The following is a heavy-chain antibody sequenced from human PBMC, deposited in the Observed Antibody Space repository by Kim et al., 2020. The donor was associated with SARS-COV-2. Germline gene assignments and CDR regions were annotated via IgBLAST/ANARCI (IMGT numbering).Heavy chain of an antibody. Sequence: RKFEGRVTLTRDTSTSAVYMEVSSLRSEDTAVYYCAREGQQLVHDAFDIWGQGTMVTVSS. CDR3: AREGQQLVHDAFDI. J-gene: IGHJ3*02. D-gene: IGHD6-13*01. V-gene: IGHV1-46*01.